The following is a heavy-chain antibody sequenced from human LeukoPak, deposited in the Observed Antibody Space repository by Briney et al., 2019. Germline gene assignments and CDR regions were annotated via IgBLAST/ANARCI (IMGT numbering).Heavy chain of an antibody. CDR1: GGSISSSNW. CDR3: ARDGGRYCSSTSCYAD. V-gene: IGHV4-4*02. J-gene: IGHJ4*02. Sequence: SETLSLTCAVSGGSISSSNWWSWVRQPPGKGLEWIGEIYHSGSTNYNPSLKSRVTISVDKSKNQFSLKLSSVTAADTAVYYCARDGGRYCSSTSCYADWGQGTLVTVSS. CDR2: IYHSGST. D-gene: IGHD2-2*01.